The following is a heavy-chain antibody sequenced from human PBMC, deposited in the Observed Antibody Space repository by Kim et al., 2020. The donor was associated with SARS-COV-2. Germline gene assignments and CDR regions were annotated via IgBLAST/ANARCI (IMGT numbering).Heavy chain of an antibody. Sequence: ASVKVSCKASGYTFTGYYMHWVRQAPGQGLEWMERINPNSGGTNYAQKFQGRVTMTRDTSISTAYMELSRLRSDDTAVYYCARGFIVRGGIAARGAFDIWGQGTMVTVSS. CDR3: ARGFIVRGGIAARGAFDI. CDR1: GYTFTGYY. CDR2: INPNSGGT. D-gene: IGHD6-6*01. J-gene: IGHJ3*02. V-gene: IGHV1-2*06.